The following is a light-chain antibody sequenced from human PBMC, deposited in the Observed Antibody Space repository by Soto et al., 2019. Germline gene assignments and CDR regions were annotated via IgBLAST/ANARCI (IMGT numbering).Light chain of an antibody. CDR1: NSDVGAYNF. Sequence: QSALTQPASVSGSPGQSITISCTGTNSDVGAYNFVSWYQQYPGKAPKLIIYEVNNRPSGVSTRFSGSKSGNTASLTISGLQAEDEADYHCSSYTSTTTLVFGGGTKLTVL. CDR2: EVN. V-gene: IGLV2-14*01. J-gene: IGLJ2*01. CDR3: SSYTSTTTLV.